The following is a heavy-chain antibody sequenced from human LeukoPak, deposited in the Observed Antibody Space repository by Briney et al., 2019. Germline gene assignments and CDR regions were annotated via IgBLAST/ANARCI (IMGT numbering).Heavy chain of an antibody. CDR1: GDSISSGSYY. CDR2: IYTSGST. D-gene: IGHD4-17*01. Sequence: SETLSLTCTVSGDSISSGSYYWSWIRQPAGKGLEWIGRIYTSGSTNYNPFLKSRVTISVDTSKNQFSLKLSSVTAADTAVYYCARVRNAFDIWGQGTLVTVSS. CDR3: ARVRNAFDI. J-gene: IGHJ3*02. V-gene: IGHV4-61*02.